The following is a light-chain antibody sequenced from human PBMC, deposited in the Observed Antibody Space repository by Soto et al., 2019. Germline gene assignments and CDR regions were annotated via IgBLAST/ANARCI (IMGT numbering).Light chain of an antibody. J-gene: IGLJ1*01. Sequence: QSALTQPPSASGSPGQSVTISCTGTSSDVGRYNFVSWYQQHPGKAPKLMIFEVTKRPSGVPDRFSGSKSGNTASLTVSGLQAEDEVDYSGGSFRAAYNNNFVFGTGTKV. CDR2: EVT. CDR3: GSFRAAYNNNFV. CDR1: SSDVGRYNF. V-gene: IGLV2-8*01.